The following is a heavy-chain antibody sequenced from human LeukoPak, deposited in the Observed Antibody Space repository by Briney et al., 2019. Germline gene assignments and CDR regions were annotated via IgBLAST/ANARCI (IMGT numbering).Heavy chain of an antibody. CDR1: GYTFTSYY. CDR3: AREQVVGTYYFDY. CDR2: VSPSGGST. D-gene: IGHD6-6*01. J-gene: IGHJ4*02. V-gene: IGHV1-46*01. Sequence: ASVKVSCKASGYTFTSYYMHWVRQAPGQGLEWMGMVSPSGGSTSYARNFQGRVTMTRDTSASAVYMELSSLRSDDTAVYYCAREQVVGTYYFDYWGQGTLVTVSS.